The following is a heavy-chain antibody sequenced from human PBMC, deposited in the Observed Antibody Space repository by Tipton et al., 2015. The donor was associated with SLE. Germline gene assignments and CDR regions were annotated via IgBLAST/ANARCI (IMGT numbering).Heavy chain of an antibody. V-gene: IGHV4-59*01. CDR2: IYHSGST. Sequence: PGLVKPSETLSLTCTVSGGSISGYSWSWVRQPPGKGLEWIGYIYHSGSTNYNPSLKSRVTMSVDTSENQFSLKLTSVTAADTAVYYCARDRYCGGGSCFDWFFDLWGRGTLATVSS. CDR3: ARDRYCGGGSCFDWFFDL. CDR1: GGSISGYS. D-gene: IGHD2-15*01. J-gene: IGHJ2*01.